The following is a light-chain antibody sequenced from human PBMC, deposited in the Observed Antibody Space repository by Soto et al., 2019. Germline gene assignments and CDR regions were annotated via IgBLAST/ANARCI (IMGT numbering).Light chain of an antibody. CDR2: DTS. CDR1: TGAVTSGHY. V-gene: IGLV7-46*01. J-gene: IGLJ2*01. Sequence: QTVVTQEPSLTVSPGGTVTLTCGSSTGAVTSGHYPHWFQQKPGQAPRTLIYDTSNKHSWTPARFSGSFLGGKAGLTLSGAQPYDEAEYCCLLSYSGSRVFGGGTKLTVL. CDR3: LLSYSGSRV.